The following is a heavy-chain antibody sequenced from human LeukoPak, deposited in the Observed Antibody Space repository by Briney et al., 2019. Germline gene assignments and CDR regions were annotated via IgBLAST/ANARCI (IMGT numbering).Heavy chain of an antibody. CDR1: GYTFSGYW. CDR2: INSDGSST. V-gene: IGHV3-74*01. Sequence: GGSLRLSREASGYTFSGYWLHWVPQDPGKGLVWVSRINSDGSSTTYAESVKGRFTVSRDNAKNTRDLQMNSLRAEDTAVYYCARGRAAAGARIDYWGQGTLVTVSS. CDR3: ARGRAAAGARIDY. D-gene: IGHD6-13*01. J-gene: IGHJ4*02.